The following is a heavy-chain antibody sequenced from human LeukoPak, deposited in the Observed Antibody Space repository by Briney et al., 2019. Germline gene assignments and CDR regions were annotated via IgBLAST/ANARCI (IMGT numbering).Heavy chain of an antibody. CDR2: IYSSGST. V-gene: IGHV4-59*01. J-gene: IGHJ4*02. CDR1: GGSISSYY. Sequence: SQTLSLTCTVSGGSISSYYWSWVRQSPGKGLEWVGHIYSSGSTNYNPSLKSRVTISIDTSKNQFSLKLSSVTAADTALYYCARNYDNSGYTAFGYWGRGTLVPVSP. CDR3: ARNYDNSGYTAFGY. D-gene: IGHD3-22*01.